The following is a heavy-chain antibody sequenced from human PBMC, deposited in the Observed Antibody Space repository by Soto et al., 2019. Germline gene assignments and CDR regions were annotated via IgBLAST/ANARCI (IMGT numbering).Heavy chain of an antibody. D-gene: IGHD6-6*01. CDR2: IYHSGST. J-gene: IGHJ4*02. V-gene: IGHV4-38-2*01. CDR3: ARAGGYSSSYYFDY. Sequence: SETLSLTCAVSGYSISSGYYWGWIRQPPGKGLEWIGSIYHSGSTYYNPSLKSRVTISVDTSKNQFSLKLSSVTAADTAVYYCARAGGYSSSYYFDYWGQGTLVTVSS. CDR1: GYSISSGYY.